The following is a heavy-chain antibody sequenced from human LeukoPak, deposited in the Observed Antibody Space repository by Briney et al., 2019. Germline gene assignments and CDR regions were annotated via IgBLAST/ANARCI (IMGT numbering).Heavy chain of an antibody. Sequence: SETLSLTCTVSGGSISSYYWSWIRQPAGKGLEWIGRIYTSGSTNYNPSLKSRVTMSVDTSKNQFSLKLSSVTAADTAVYYCARGSPANSWNDRYFDYWGQGTLVTVSS. D-gene: IGHD1-1*01. CDR3: ARGSPANSWNDRYFDY. CDR1: GGSISSYY. V-gene: IGHV4-4*07. J-gene: IGHJ4*02. CDR2: IYTSGST.